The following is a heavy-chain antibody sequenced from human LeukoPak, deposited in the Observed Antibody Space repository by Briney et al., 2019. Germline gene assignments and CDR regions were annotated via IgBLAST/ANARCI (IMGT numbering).Heavy chain of an antibody. V-gene: IGHV3-23*01. CDR3: AKDRYQGSVRAIDY. Sequence: GGSLRLSCAASGFTFSSYAMSWVRQAPGKGLDWVSGISSSGATTYYADSVKGRFTISRGNSKNTLYLQMNSLRAVDTAVYYCAKDRYQGSVRAIDYWGQGTLVTVSS. J-gene: IGHJ4*02. CDR1: GFTFSSYA. D-gene: IGHD1-26*01. CDR2: ISSSGATT.